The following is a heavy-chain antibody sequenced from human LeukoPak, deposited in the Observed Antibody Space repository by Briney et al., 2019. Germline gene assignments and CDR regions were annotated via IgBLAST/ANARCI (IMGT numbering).Heavy chain of an antibody. J-gene: IGHJ6*02. V-gene: IGHV5-51*01. Sequence: GESLKISCKGSGYVFPSYWIAWVRQMPGKGLEWMGIIYPGDSDTRYSPSFQGQVTISADESIRTAYLQWRSLKASDTAIYYCARQEGFDFWSGYYTGYYSGMDVWGQGTTVTVSS. CDR2: IYPGDSDT. D-gene: IGHD3-3*01. CDR3: ARQEGFDFWSGYYTGYYSGMDV. CDR1: GYVFPSYW.